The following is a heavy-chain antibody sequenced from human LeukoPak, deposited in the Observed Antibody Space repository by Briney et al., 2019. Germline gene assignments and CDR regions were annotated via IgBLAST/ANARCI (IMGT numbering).Heavy chain of an antibody. J-gene: IGHJ4*02. V-gene: IGHV4-4*02. CDR2: VFYNGAT. Sequence: GSQRLSCAASGFTFSSYWMSWVRQAPGKGLEWIGTVFYNGATQYSPSLRSRVTISIDTSTNQFSLKLTSVTAADTALYYCARQGIAAAESDWGQGTLVTVSS. CDR1: GFTFSSYW. CDR3: ARQGIAAAESD. D-gene: IGHD6-13*01.